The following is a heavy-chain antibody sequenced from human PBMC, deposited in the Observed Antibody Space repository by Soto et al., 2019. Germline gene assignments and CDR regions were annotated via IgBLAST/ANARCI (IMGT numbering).Heavy chain of an antibody. CDR2: MYYSGTT. CDR3: AGRTAVAGGWFDP. D-gene: IGHD6-13*01. Sequence: SETLSLTCTVSCGSISSSDYHWGWIRQSPGHGLEWIGDMYYSGTTYYNPSLKSRVTISVDSSKTQFSLRLRSVTAADTAVYFCAGRTAVAGGWFDPWGQGTLVTVSS. V-gene: IGHV4-39*01. CDR1: CGSISSSDYH. J-gene: IGHJ5*02.